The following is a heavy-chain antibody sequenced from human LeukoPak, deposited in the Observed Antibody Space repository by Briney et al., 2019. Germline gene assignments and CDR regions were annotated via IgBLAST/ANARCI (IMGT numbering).Heavy chain of an antibody. V-gene: IGHV3-30*18. Sequence: GESLRLSCAASGFTFSGYKMNWVRQAPGKGLEWVAVISYDGSNKYYADSVKGRFTISRDNSKNTLYLQMNSLRAEDTAVYYCAKDIQRFGELYYFDYWGQGTLVTVSS. CDR1: GFTFSGYK. J-gene: IGHJ4*02. CDR3: AKDIQRFGELYYFDY. D-gene: IGHD3-10*01. CDR2: ISYDGSNK.